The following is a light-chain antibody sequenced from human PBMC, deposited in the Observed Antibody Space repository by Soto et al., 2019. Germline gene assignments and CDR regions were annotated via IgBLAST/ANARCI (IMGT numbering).Light chain of an antibody. CDR1: QSVSSY. CDR2: DAS. Sequence: EIVLTQSPATLSLSPGERATLSCRASQSVSSYLAWYQQKPGQAPRLLIYDASNRATGIPARFSGSGSGTNFTLTSSRLEHEDFADYYCQQRSNSITFGQGTRLEIK. CDR3: QQRSNSIT. J-gene: IGKJ5*01. V-gene: IGKV3-11*01.